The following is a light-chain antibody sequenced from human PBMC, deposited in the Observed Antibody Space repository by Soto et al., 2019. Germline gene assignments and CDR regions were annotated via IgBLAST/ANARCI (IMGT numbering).Light chain of an antibody. CDR1: QSLVHSDGNTY. CDR2: KVS. CDR3: MQGTHWLPYT. J-gene: IGKJ2*01. Sequence: DVVMTQSPLSLPVTLGQPASISCRSSQSLVHSDGNTYLNWFQQRPGQSPRRLIYKVSKRDSGVPDRFSGSRAGTDFTLKISRVEAEDVWVYFCMQGTHWLPYTFRQGTKLEIK. V-gene: IGKV2-30*02.